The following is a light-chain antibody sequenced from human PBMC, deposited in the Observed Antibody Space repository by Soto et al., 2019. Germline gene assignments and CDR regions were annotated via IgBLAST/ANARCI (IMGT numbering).Light chain of an antibody. CDR3: DSYTSFSTHV. CDR1: SSDIGSYDF. Sequence: QSALTPPASVSGSPGQSITISCTGTSSDIGSYDFVSWYQQDPGKAPKLMIYEVSNRPSGVSNRFSGSKSGNTAYLTISGLQTEDEADYYCDSYTSFSTHVFGTGTKLTVL. V-gene: IGLV2-14*01. CDR2: EVS. J-gene: IGLJ1*01.